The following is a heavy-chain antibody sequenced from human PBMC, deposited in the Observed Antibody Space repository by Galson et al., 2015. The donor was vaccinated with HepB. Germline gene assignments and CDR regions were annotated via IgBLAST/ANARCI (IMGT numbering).Heavy chain of an antibody. D-gene: IGHD5-18*01. CDR1: GGTFSSYA. CDR2: IIPIFGTA. CDR3: ARDIIDTAMGMMTDY. V-gene: IGHV1-69*13. J-gene: IGHJ4*02. Sequence: SVKVSCKASGGTFSSYAISWVRQAPGQGLEWMGGIIPIFGTANYAQKFQGRVTITADESTSTAYMELSSLRSEDTAVYYCARDIIDTAMGMMTDYWGQVTLVTVSS.